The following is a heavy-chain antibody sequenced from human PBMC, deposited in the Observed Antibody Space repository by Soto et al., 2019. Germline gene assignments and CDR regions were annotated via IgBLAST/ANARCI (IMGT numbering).Heavy chain of an antibody. D-gene: IGHD3-22*01. CDR2: ISAYNGNT. V-gene: IGHV1-18*01. J-gene: IGHJ4*02. CDR3: ARDQYYYDSSGYYGY. Sequence: QVQLVQSGAEVKKPGASVKVSCKASGYTFTSYGISWVRQAPGQGLEWMGWISAYNGNTNYAQKFQGRVTMTRDTSISTAYMELSRLRSDDTAVYYCARDQYYYDSSGYYGYWGQGTLVTVSS. CDR1: GYTFTSYG.